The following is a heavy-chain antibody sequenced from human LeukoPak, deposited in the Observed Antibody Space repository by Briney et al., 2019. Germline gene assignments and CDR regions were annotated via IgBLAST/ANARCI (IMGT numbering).Heavy chain of an antibody. V-gene: IGHV1-2*02. D-gene: IGHD5-18*01. J-gene: IGHJ4*02. CDR1: GYTFTSYG. CDR3: AQGEDSYGTDY. Sequence: ASVKVSCKASGYTFTSYGISWVRQAPGQGLEWMGWINPNSGGTNYAQKFQGRVTMTRDTSISTAYMELSRLRSDDTAVYNCAQGEDSYGTDYWGQGTLVTVSS. CDR2: INPNSGGT.